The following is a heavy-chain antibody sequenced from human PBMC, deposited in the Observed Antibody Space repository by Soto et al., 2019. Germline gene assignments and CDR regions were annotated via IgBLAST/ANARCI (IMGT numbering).Heavy chain of an antibody. D-gene: IGHD2-2*01. CDR1: GFTFDDYA. CDR2: ISWNSGSI. V-gene: IGHV3-9*01. J-gene: IGHJ3*02. Sequence: EVQLVESGGGLVQPGRSLRLSCAASGFTFDDYAMHWVRQAPGKGLEWVSGISWNSGSIGYADSVKGRFTISRDNAKNSLYLQMNSLRADDTALYYCAKDTGDIVVVPAAKGAFDIWGQGTMVTVSS. CDR3: AKDTGDIVVVPAAKGAFDI.